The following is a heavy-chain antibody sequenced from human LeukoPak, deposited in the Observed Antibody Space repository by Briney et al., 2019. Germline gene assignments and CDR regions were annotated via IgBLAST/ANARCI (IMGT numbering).Heavy chain of an antibody. J-gene: IGHJ4*02. D-gene: IGHD3-10*01. CDR3: AKEWGWFGEFRASDY. Sequence: PGGSLRLSCAASGFTFSSYGMHWVRQAPGKGLEWVAVISYDGSNKYYADSVKGRLTISRDNSKNTLYLQMNSLRAEDTAVYYCAKEWGWFGEFRASDYWGQGTLVTVSS. V-gene: IGHV3-30*18. CDR2: ISYDGSNK. CDR1: GFTFSSYG.